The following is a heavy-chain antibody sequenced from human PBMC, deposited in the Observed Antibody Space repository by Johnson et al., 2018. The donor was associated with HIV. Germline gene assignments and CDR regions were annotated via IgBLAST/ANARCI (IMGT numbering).Heavy chain of an antibody. J-gene: IGHJ3*02. Sequence: QVQLVESGGGVVQPGRSLRLSCAASGFTFSSYAMHWVRQAPGKGLEWVAVISYDGSNKYYADSVKGRFTISRDNSKNTLYLQMNSLRAVDTAVYYCAREGEGGAFDIWGQGTMVTVSS. CDR1: GFTFSSYA. CDR2: ISYDGSNK. CDR3: AREGEGGAFDI. D-gene: IGHD3-16*01. V-gene: IGHV3-30*04.